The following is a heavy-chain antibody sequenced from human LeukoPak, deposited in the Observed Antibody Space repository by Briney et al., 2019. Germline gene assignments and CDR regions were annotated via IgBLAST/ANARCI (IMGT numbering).Heavy chain of an antibody. CDR1: GYRFTSYW. V-gene: IGHV5-51*01. Sequence: GASLKISFKGSGYRFTSYWIGWVRPMPGKGLEWMGIIYPGDSDTRYCPSFQGQVTISADKSISTAYLQWSSLKASDTAMYYWARRASYGGNSDDYWGQGTLVTVSS. CDR3: ARRASYGGNSDDY. D-gene: IGHD4-23*01. CDR2: IYPGDSDT. J-gene: IGHJ4*02.